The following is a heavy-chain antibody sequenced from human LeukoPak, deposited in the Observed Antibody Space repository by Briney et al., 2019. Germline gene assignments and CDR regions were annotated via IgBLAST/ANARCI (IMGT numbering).Heavy chain of an antibody. CDR3: AKDALSSTSCNFDY. CDR1: GFTFIDYD. J-gene: IGHJ4*02. CDR2: IGIRGDT. V-gene: IGHV3-13*01. D-gene: IGHD2-2*01. Sequence: PGGSLRLSCAASGFTFIDYDMHWVRQVIGKGLEWVSAIGIRGDTHYSGSVKGRFTISRDNAKNSLYLQMNSLRAEDTALYYCAKDALSSTSCNFDYWGQGTLVTVSS.